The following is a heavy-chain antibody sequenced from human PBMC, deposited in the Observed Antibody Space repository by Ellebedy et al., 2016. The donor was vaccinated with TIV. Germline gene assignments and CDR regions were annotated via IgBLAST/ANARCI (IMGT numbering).Heavy chain of an antibody. CDR1: GGSINNYY. CDR2: IYTNGKT. Sequence: MPSETLSLTCTVSGGSINNYYWSWIRQPPGKGLEWIGYIYTNGKTNYNPSLKSRVSLSVDKSKNQFSLELSSVTAADTAIYYCARIQIWVDYSFDYWGHGALVTVSS. D-gene: IGHD3-9*01. V-gene: IGHV4-59*01. J-gene: IGHJ4*01. CDR3: ARIQIWVDYSFDY.